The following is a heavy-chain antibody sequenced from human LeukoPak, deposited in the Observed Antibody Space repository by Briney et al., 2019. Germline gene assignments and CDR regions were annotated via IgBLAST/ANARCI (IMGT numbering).Heavy chain of an antibody. Sequence: GTSVKVSCKASGYTFTDYYMHWLRQAPGQGLEWMGWINPSSGDTKSAETFQGSVTMTRDTSLSTAYMELSSLRSDDTAVYYCARDGSLDYWGQGTLVTVSS. V-gene: IGHV1-2*02. J-gene: IGHJ4*02. CDR2: INPSSGDT. CDR1: GYTFTDYY. CDR3: ARDGSLDY.